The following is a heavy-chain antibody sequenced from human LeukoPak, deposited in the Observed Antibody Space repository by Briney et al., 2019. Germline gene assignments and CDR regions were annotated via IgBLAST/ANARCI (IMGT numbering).Heavy chain of an antibody. Sequence: SETLSLTCSVSGGSISRSNYYWGWIRQPPGKGLEWIGSIYYSGSTYYNPSLKSRVTISVDTSKNQFSLKLTSVTAADTGVYYCAVGIGAVADFDYWGQGTLVTVSS. V-gene: IGHV4-39*01. CDR3: AVGIGAVADFDY. D-gene: IGHD6-19*01. J-gene: IGHJ4*02. CDR1: GGSISRSNYY. CDR2: IYYSGST.